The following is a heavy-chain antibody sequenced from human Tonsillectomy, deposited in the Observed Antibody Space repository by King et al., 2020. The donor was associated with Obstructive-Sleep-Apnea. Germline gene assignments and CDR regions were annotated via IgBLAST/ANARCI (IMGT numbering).Heavy chain of an antibody. V-gene: IGHV4-59*01. D-gene: IGHD3-22*01. CDR2: IYYRGST. Sequence: VQLQESGPGLVKPSETLSLTCTVSGGSISSYYWSWIRQPPGKGLEWIGYIYYRGSTNYNPSLKSRVTISVDTSKNQLSLKLSSVTAADPAVYYCERGAPPAVGVYFYSSGPMAQPKDSYYYGLDVWGQGTTVTVSS. CDR1: GGSISSYY. J-gene: IGHJ6*02. CDR3: ERGAPPAVGVYFYSSGPMAQPKDSYYYGLDV.